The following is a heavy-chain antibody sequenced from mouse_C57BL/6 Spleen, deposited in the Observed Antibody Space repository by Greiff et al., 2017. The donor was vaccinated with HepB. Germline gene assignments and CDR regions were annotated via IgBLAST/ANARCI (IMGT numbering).Heavy chain of an antibody. Sequence: VQLQQSGAELAKPGASVKLSCKASGYTFTSYWMHWVKQRPGQGLEWIGYINPSSGYTKYNQKFKDKATLTADKSSSTAYMQLSSLPYEDSAVYCCAIYYGSPWFAYWGQGTLVTVSA. J-gene: IGHJ3*01. CDR2: INPSSGYT. V-gene: IGHV1-7*01. CDR3: AIYYGSPWFAY. D-gene: IGHD2-2*01. CDR1: GYTFTSYW.